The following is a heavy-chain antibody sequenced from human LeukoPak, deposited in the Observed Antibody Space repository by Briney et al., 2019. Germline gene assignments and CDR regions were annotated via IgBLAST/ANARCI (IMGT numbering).Heavy chain of an antibody. D-gene: IGHD3-10*01. V-gene: IGHV4-34*01. CDR2: INHSGST. CDR1: GRSFSGYY. J-gene: IGHJ4*02. Sequence: SETLSLTCAVYGRSFSGYYWSWIRQPPGKGLEWIGEINHSGSTNYNPSLKSRVTISVDTSKNQFSLKLSSVTAADTAVYYCASYGSGTDYWGQGTLVTVSS. CDR3: ASYGSGTDY.